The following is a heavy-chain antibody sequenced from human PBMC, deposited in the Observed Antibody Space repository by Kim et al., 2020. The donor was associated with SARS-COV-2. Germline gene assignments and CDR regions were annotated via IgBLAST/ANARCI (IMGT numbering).Heavy chain of an antibody. CDR1: GGSFSGYY. CDR3: ARGDLAMGWQLASGYYYYGMDV. CDR2: INHSGST. Sequence: SETLSLTCAVYGGSFSGYYWSWIRQPPGKGLEWIGEINHSGSTNYNPSLKSRVTISVDTSKNQFSLKLSSVTAADTAVYYCARGDLAMGWQLASGYYYYGMDVWGQGTTVTVSS. J-gene: IGHJ6*02. V-gene: IGHV4-34*01. D-gene: IGHD6-6*01.